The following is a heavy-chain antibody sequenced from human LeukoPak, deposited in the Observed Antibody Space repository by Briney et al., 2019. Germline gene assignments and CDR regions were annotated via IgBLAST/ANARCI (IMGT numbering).Heavy chain of an antibody. J-gene: IGHJ6*02. V-gene: IGHV3-23*01. CDR2: ISDYGSST. Sequence: GGPLRLSCAASGFTFSSYAMSWVRQAPGKGLEWVSAISDYGSSTYYADSVKGRFTISRDNSKNTLYVQMNSLRAEDTAVYYCAKHLSRYYYYGMDVWGQGTTVTVSS. CDR3: AKHLSRYYYYGMDV. CDR1: GFTFSSYA.